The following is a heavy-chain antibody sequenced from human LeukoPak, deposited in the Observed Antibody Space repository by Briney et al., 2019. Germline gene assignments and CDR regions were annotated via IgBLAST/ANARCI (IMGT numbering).Heavy chain of an antibody. CDR2: ISGSGGST. Sequence: QPGGSRRLSCAASGFTFSSYAMSWVRQTPGNGLEWVSAISGSGGSTYYADSVKGRFTISRDNSKNTLFLQMNSLRAEDTAVYYCAKGRYYYDSSDAFDIWGQGTMVTVSS. CDR1: GFTFSSYA. J-gene: IGHJ3*02. CDR3: AKGRYYYDSSDAFDI. D-gene: IGHD3-22*01. V-gene: IGHV3-23*01.